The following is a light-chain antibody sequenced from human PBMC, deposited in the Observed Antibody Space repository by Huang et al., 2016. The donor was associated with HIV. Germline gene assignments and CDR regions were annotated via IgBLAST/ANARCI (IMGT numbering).Light chain of an antibody. CDR1: QSVKRV. CDR2: DVS. J-gene: IGKJ1*01. Sequence: EIVMTQSPPTLSASPGERATLSCRASQSVKRVAWYQQRPGQAPKLLVYDVSSRATGTPARFSGSGSGTDFTLTINTLQSEDFALYYCQQYDDWPPWSFGQGTRVDMK. CDR3: QQYDDWPPWS. V-gene: IGKV3-15*01.